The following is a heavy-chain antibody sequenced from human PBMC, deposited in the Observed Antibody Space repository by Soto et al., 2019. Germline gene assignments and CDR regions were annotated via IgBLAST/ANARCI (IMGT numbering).Heavy chain of an antibody. CDR1: GFTFSNYG. Sequence: QVQLVESGGGVVQPGRSLRLSCAASGFTFSNYGMHWFRQAPGKGLEWVAVISDDGYNKYYADPVKGRFTVSRDNSKNTLYVQLNSLEDDDTAVYCCVKSRLSGGNSFLVDYWGQGTLVTVSS. J-gene: IGHJ4*02. CDR2: ISDDGYNK. CDR3: VKSRLSGGNSFLVDY. D-gene: IGHD2-15*01. V-gene: IGHV3-30*18.